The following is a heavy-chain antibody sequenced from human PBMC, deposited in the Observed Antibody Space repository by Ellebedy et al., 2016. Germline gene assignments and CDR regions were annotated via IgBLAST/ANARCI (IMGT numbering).Heavy chain of an antibody. J-gene: IGHJ3*02. CDR3: AREDDYGDYGVRGNAFDI. CDR1: GFTFSSYW. D-gene: IGHD4-17*01. Sequence: GGSLRLSCAASGFTFSSYWMSWVRQAPGKGLEWVANIKQDGSEKYYVDSVKGRFTISRDNAKNSLYLQMNSLRAEDTAVYYCAREDDYGDYGVRGNAFDIWGQGTMVTVSS. V-gene: IGHV3-7*01. CDR2: IKQDGSEK.